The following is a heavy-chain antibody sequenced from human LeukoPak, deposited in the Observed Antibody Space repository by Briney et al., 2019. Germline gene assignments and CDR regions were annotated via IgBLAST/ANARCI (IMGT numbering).Heavy chain of an antibody. CDR2: IKQDGSEK. CDR1: GFTFSSYE. V-gene: IGHV3-7*01. J-gene: IGHJ6*03. CDR3: ARDQLWLYGKTSYYYYFYMDV. D-gene: IGHD3-10*01. Sequence: GGSLRLSCAASGFTFSSYEMNWVRQAPGKGLEWVANIKQDGSEKYYVDSMKGRFTISRDNAKSSLYLQMNSLRAEDTAVYYCARDQLWLYGKTSYYYYFYMDVWGTGTTVAVSS.